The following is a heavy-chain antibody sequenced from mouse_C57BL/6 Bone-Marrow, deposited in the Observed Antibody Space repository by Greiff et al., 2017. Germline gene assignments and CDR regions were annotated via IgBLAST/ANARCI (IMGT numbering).Heavy chain of an antibody. CDR2: ISSGGSYT. CDR3: ARRAPVPTIVTTRFAY. D-gene: IGHD2-5*01. J-gene: IGHJ3*01. V-gene: IGHV5-6*02. CDR1: GFTFSSNG. Sequence: EVKLMESGGDLVKPGGSLKLSCAASGFTFSSNGMSWVRQTPDKRLEWVATISSGGSYTYYPDSVKGRFTISRDNAKNTLYLQMSSLKSEDTAMYYCARRAPVPTIVTTRFAYCGQGTLVTVSA.